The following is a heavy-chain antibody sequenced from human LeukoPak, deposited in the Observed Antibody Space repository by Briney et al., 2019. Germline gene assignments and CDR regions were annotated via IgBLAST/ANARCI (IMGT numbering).Heavy chain of an antibody. CDR2: INQSGRT. V-gene: IGHV4-34*01. D-gene: IGHD6-13*01. CDR1: GGSFSGYY. J-gene: IGHJ1*01. Sequence: PSEALSLTCTVYGGSFSGYYWSWIRQPPGKGLEWIGEINQSGRTKYNPSLKSRVTISVDTSKNQFSLKLSSVTAADTAVYYCARSPSYKQQLVHFQHWGQGTLVTVSS. CDR3: ARSPSYKQQLVHFQH.